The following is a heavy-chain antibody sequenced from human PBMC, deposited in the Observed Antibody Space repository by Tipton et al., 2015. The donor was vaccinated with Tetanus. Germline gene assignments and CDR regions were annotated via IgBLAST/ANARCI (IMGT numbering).Heavy chain of an antibody. CDR2: IYYSGST. CDR3: ARHAARNSDFDY. V-gene: IGHV4-59*08. J-gene: IGHJ4*02. D-gene: IGHD6-25*01. Sequence: TLSLTCGVSGGSISSYYWSWIRQPPGKGLEWIGYIYYSGSTNYNPSLKSRVTISVDTSKNQFSLKLSSVTAADTAVYYCARHAARNSDFDYWGQGTLVTVSS. CDR1: GGSISSYY.